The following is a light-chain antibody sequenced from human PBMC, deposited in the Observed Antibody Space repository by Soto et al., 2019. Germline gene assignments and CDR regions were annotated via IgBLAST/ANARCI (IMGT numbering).Light chain of an antibody. J-gene: IGKJ3*01. Sequence: DIQMTQSPSSVSASVGDRVTITCRASQGIDTWLAWFQQKPGEAPRLLVYDTSSLQSGVPSRFSGSRSGTLFTLTISSLQPEDFATYYCQQAGSFPFTFGPGTKVDIK. V-gene: IGKV1D-12*01. CDR2: DTS. CDR3: QQAGSFPFT. CDR1: QGIDTW.